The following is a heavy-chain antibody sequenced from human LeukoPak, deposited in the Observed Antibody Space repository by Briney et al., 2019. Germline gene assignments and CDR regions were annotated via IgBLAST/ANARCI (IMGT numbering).Heavy chain of an antibody. CDR1: GGSFSGCY. J-gene: IGHJ4*02. CDR2: INHSGST. Sequence: SETLSLTCAVYGGSFSGCYWSWIRQPPGKGLEWIGEINHSGSTNYNPSLKSRVTISVDTSKNQFSLKLSSVTAADTAVYYCARSAMVRGNDDYWGQGTLVTVSS. V-gene: IGHV4-34*01. CDR3: ARSAMVRGNDDY. D-gene: IGHD3-10*01.